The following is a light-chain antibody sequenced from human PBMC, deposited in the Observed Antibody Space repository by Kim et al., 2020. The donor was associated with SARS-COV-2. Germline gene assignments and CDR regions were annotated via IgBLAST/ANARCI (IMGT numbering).Light chain of an antibody. CDR2: YDS. J-gene: IGLJ1*01. V-gene: IGLV3-21*04. Sequence: SYELTQPPSVSVAPGKTATITCGGDNIESESVHWYQQKSGQAPVLVISYDSDRPSGIPERFSASNSGNTATLTISRVEAGDKADYFCQVWDTNSDQAVFG. CDR1: NIESES. CDR3: QVWDTNSDQAV.